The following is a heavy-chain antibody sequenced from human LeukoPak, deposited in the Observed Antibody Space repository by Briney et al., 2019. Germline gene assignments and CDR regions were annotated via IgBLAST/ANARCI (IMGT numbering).Heavy chain of an antibody. CDR3: AREPSYYFDY. CDR2: ISYDGSNK. CDR1: GFTFSGYA. J-gene: IGHJ4*02. Sequence: GRSLRLSCAASGFTFSGYAMHWVRQAPGKGLEWVAVISYDGSNKYYADSVKGRFTISRDNSKNTLYLQMNSLRAEDTAVYYCAREPSYYFDYWGQGTLVTVSS. V-gene: IGHV3-30-3*01.